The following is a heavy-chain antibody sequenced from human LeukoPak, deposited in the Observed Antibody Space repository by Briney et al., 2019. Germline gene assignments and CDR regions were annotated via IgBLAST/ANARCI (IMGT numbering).Heavy chain of an antibody. Sequence: PGGSLRLSCAASGFTFSSYSINSVRQTPGKGLEWVSSISSSSSYIYYADSVKGRFTISRDNAKNSLYLQMNSLRAEDTAVYYCARVSTSLYYYYYMDVWGKGTTVTISS. CDR2: ISSSSSYI. CDR1: GFTFSSYS. D-gene: IGHD2-2*01. J-gene: IGHJ6*03. CDR3: ARVSTSLYYYYYMDV. V-gene: IGHV3-21*01.